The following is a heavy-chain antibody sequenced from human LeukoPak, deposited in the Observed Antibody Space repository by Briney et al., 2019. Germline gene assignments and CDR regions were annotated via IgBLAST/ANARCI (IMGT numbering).Heavy chain of an antibody. D-gene: IGHD3-10*02. Sequence: GGSLRPSCAASGFTFDDYAMHRVRQAPGKGLEWVSGISWNSGSIGYADSVKGRFTISRDNAKNSLYLQMNSLRAEDTAVYYCAELGITMIGGVWGKGTTVTISS. CDR3: AELGITMIGGV. J-gene: IGHJ6*04. CDR2: ISWNSGSI. CDR1: GFTFDDYA. V-gene: IGHV3-9*01.